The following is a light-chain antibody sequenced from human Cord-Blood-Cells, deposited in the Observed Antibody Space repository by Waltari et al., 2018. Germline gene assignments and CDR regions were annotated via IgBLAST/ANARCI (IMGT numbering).Light chain of an antibody. CDR3: QQSYSTPYS. Sequence: DIQMTQSPPSLSASVGDRGPITCRASQSISSYLNWYQQKPGKAPKLLIYAASSLQSGVPSRFSGSGSGTDFTLTISSLQPEDFATYYCQQSYSTPYSFGQGTKLEIK. CDR2: AAS. CDR1: QSISSY. J-gene: IGKJ2*03. V-gene: IGKV1-39*01.